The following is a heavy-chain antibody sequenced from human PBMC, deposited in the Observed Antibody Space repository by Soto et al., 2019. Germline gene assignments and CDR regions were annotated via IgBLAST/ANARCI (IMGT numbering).Heavy chain of an antibody. CDR3: ARGGYDSSGYSNERPEPFGAPIFDY. V-gene: IGHV1-2*04. Sequence: GASVKVSCKASGYTFTGYYMHWVRQAPGQGLEWMGWINPNSGGTNYAQKFQGWVTMTRDTSISTAYMELSRLRSDDTAVYYCARGGYDSSGYSNERPEPFGAPIFDYWGQGTLVTVSS. J-gene: IGHJ4*02. D-gene: IGHD3-22*01. CDR2: INPNSGGT. CDR1: GYTFTGYY.